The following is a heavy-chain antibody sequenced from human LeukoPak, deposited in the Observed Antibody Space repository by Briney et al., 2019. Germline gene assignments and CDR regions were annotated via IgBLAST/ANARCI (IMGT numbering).Heavy chain of an antibody. D-gene: IGHD2-21*02. J-gene: IGHJ4*02. CDR1: GGTFSSYA. CDR3: AVVYGDCYYCIDY. Sequence: ASVKVSCKAPGGTFSSYAISWVRQAPGQGLEWMGRIIPIFGIANYAQKFQGRVTITADKSTSTAYMELSSLRSEDTAVYYCAVVYGDCYYCIDYWGQGTLVTVSS. V-gene: IGHV1-69*04. CDR2: IIPIFGIA.